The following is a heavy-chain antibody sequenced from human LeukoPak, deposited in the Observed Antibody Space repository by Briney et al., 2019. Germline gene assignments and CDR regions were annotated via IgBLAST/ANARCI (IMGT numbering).Heavy chain of an antibody. V-gene: IGHV6-1*01. CDR1: ADSVSSNSAA. Sequence: SQTLSLTCAISADSVSSNSAAWHWIRQSPSRGLEWLGRTYYRSRWYYDYAISVKSRITIKPDTSKNQFSLQLNSVTPEDTAIYYCAMSSSWYDRFDPWGQGIPVTVSS. CDR3: AMSSSWYDRFDP. J-gene: IGHJ5*02. D-gene: IGHD6-13*01. CDR2: TYYRSRWYY.